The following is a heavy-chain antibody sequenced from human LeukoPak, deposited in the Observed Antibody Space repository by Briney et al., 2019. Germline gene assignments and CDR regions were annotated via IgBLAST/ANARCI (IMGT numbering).Heavy chain of an antibody. CDR2: INPNSGDA. D-gene: IGHD2-15*01. CDR1: GYIFTCYY. V-gene: IGHV1-2*02. J-gene: IGHJ5*02. CDR3: ARGPPEFCSGGSCYSGRNWFDP. Sequence: ASVKVSCKASGYIFTCYYMHWVRQAPGQGLEWMGWINPNSGDADYTQKFKGRVTMTRDTSISTAYMALSRLRSDDTAIYYCARGPPEFCSGGSCYSGRNWFDPWGQGTLVTVSS.